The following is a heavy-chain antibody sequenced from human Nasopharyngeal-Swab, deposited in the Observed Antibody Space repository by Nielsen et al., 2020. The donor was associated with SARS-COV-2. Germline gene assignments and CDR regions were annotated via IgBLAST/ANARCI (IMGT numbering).Heavy chain of an antibody. CDR3: ADPPFSEY. CDR2: ISGSGGST. CDR1: GYTFSSYA. Sequence: GESLKISCPGSGYTFSSYAMSWVRQAPGKGLEWVSAISGSGGSTYYADSVKGRFTISRDNSKNTLYLQMNSLRAEDTAVYYCADPPFSEYWGQGTLVTVSS. V-gene: IGHV3-23*01. J-gene: IGHJ4*02.